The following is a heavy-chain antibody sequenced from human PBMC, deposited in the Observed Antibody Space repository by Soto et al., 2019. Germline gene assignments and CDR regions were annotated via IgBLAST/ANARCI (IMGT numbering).Heavy chain of an antibody. J-gene: IGHJ5*01. Sequence: PSETLSLTCTVSGGSFIPNYWSWIRQSPGKGLEWVGYIYYGGTTSYNPSLKSRVTISLETSKSQFSLRLTSVTAADTAVYYCARLGRYYQSLDSWGPGTLVT. V-gene: IGHV4-59*08. CDR2: IYYGGTT. CDR3: ARLGRYYQSLDS. D-gene: IGHD3-10*01. CDR1: GGSFIPNY.